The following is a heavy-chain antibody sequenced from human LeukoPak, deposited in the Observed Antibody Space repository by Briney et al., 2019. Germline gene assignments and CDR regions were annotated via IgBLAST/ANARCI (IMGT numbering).Heavy chain of an antibody. D-gene: IGHD3-10*01. CDR3: ARDPSPWYYYGSGSYPFDY. CDR1: GFTFGDYA. Sequence: GGSLRLSCTTSGFTFGDYAMSWVRQAPGKGLEWVANIKQDGSEKYYVDSVKGRFTISRDNAKNSLYLQMNSLRAEDTAVYYCARDPSPWYYYGSGSYPFDYWGQGTLVTVSS. CDR2: IKQDGSEK. J-gene: IGHJ4*02. V-gene: IGHV3-7*01.